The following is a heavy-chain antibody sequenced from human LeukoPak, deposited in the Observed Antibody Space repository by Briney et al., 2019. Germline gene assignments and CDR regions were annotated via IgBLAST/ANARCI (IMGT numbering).Heavy chain of an antibody. Sequence: SVKVSCKASGGTFSSYAISWVRQAPGQGLEWMGGIIPIFGTANYAQKFQGRVTITADESTSTVYMELSSLRSEDTAVYYCARGLRWSHDAFDIWGQGTMVTVSS. CDR1: GGTFSSYA. CDR3: ARGLRWSHDAFDI. D-gene: IGHD4-23*01. CDR2: IIPIFGTA. J-gene: IGHJ3*02. V-gene: IGHV1-69*13.